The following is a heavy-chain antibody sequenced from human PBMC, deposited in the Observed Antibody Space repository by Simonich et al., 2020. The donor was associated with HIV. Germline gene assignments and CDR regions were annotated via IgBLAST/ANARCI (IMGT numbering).Heavy chain of an antibody. Sequence: QVQLVQSGAEVKKPGASVKVSCKASGYTYINYGINWVRQAPGQGLEWMGRITVYNGNTDSAQKFRGSRTLTTDTSTTTAYMEMRSLRSDDTAVYYCARDLPIGSYFDYWGQGTLVTVSS. V-gene: IGHV1-18*01. CDR2: ITVYNGNT. D-gene: IGHD1-26*01. CDR3: ARDLPIGSYFDY. J-gene: IGHJ4*02. CDR1: GYTYINYG.